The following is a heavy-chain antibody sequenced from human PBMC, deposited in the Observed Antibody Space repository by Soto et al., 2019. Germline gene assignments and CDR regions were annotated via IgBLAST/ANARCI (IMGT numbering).Heavy chain of an antibody. CDR3: ARGRYCSSISCHTDYYYYGMNV. CDR2: INHSGST. Sequence: SETLSLTCAVYGGSFSGYYWSWIRQPPGKGLEWIGEINHSGSTNYNPSLKSRVTISVDTSKNQFSLKLSSVTAADTAVYYCARGRYCSSISCHTDYYYYGMNVWGQGTTVTVSS. D-gene: IGHD2-2*01. CDR1: GGSFSGYY. V-gene: IGHV4-34*01. J-gene: IGHJ6*02.